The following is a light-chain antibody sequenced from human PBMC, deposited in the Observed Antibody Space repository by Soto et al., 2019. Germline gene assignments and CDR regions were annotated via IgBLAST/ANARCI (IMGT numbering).Light chain of an antibody. J-gene: IGKJ1*01. V-gene: IGKV3-20*01. CDR3: QQYGSSPRT. Sequence: ENVFTPFPGTLFFSPGERTTPSCRASQSVSSSYLAWYQHRPGQAPRLLIYGASSRATGIPDRFSGSGSGTDFTLTISRLEPEDFAVYYCQQYGSSPRTFGQGTKVDIK. CDR1: QSVSSSY. CDR2: GAS.